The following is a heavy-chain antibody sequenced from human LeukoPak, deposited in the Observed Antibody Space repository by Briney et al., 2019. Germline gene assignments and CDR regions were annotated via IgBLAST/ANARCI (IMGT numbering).Heavy chain of an antibody. CDR2: IIPIFGTA. V-gene: IGHV1-69*13. D-gene: IGHD6-13*01. CDR3: ARVPVYSSSWYYNYYYYMDV. J-gene: IGHJ6*03. Sequence: SVKVSCKASGGTFSSYAISWVRQAPGQGLEWMGGIIPIFGTANYAQRFQGRVTITADESTSTAYMELSSLRSEDTAVYYCARVPVYSSSWYYNYYYYMDVWGKGTTVTISS. CDR1: GGTFSSYA.